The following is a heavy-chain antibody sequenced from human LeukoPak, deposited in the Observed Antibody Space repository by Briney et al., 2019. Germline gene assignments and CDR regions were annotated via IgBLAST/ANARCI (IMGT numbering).Heavy chain of an antibody. J-gene: IGHJ5*02. V-gene: IGHV3-23*01. CDR1: GFTFSSYA. Sequence: GGSLRLSCVVSGFTFSSYAMNWVRQAPGKGLEWVSTISNTGGSTFYADSVKGRFTISRDNSKNTLYLQMNSLRAEDTAVYYCAKDAWFDPWGQGTLVTVSS. CDR2: ISNTGGST. CDR3: AKDAWFDP.